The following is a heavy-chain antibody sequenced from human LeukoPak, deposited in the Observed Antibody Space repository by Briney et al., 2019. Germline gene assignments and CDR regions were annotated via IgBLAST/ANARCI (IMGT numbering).Heavy chain of an antibody. J-gene: IGHJ4*02. D-gene: IGHD6-19*01. CDR2: IYYSGST. Sequence: PSETLSLTCTVSGGSIRSSSNYYWGWIRQPPGKGLECIGSIYYSGSTFYNPSLKSRVTISVDTSKNQFSLKLSSVTAADTAVYYCARAGRGSGWYVLAFDYWGQGTLVTVSS. V-gene: IGHV4-39*07. CDR1: GGSIRSSSNYY. CDR3: ARAGRGSGWYVLAFDY.